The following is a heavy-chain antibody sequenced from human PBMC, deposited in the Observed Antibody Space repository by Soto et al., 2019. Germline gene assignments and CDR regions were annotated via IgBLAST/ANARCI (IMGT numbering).Heavy chain of an antibody. J-gene: IGHJ3*02. CDR1: GFDFRSYE. V-gene: IGHV3-48*03. CDR2: IRANDESI. Sequence: GGSLRLSCVASGFDFRSYEMNCVRQAPGKVLEWVSNIRANDESIYYADSVKGRVSVSRDNAKNSLFLEMNSLRVDDTAVYYCARETLRDAIDIWGQGTMVTVSS. CDR3: ARETLRDAIDI.